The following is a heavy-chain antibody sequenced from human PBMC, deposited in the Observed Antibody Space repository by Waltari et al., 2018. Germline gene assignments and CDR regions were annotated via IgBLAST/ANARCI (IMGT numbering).Heavy chain of an antibody. Sequence: EVQLLESGGGLVQPGGSLGLSCAASGFTFRNFAISRVRQAPGKGVEWFSGISRSAGHTFYANSVKGRFTISRDNSKNTLYLQINSLTAEDTALYYCAVGYLGYCSGGTCDLDEGVDSWGQGALVTVSS. J-gene: IGHJ4*02. D-gene: IGHD2-15*01. CDR1: GFTFRNFA. CDR3: AVGYLGYCSGGTCDLDEGVDS. V-gene: IGHV3-23*01. CDR2: ISRSAGHT.